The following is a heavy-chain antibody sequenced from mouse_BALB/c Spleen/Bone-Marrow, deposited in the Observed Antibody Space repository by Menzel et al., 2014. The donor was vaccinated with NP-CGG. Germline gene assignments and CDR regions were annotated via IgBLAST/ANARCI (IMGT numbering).Heavy chain of an antibody. V-gene: IGHV1S81*02. CDR3: ARDGNYRYAMDY. D-gene: IGHD2-1*01. CDR2: INPSNGRT. J-gene: IGHJ4*01. CDR1: GFTFTSYW. Sequence: QVQLQQPGAELVKPGASVKLSCMASGFTFTSYWIHWVKQRPGQGPEWIGEINPSNGRTNYNEKFKSKATLTGDKSSSTAYMQLSSLTSEDSAVYYCARDGNYRYAMDYWGQGTSVTVSS.